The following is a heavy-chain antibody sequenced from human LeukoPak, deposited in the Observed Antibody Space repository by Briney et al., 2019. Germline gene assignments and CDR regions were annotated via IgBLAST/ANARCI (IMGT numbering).Heavy chain of an antibody. CDR2: IKQDGSEK. Sequence: PGGSLGLSCAASGFTFSSYSMNWVRQAPGKGLEWVANIKQDGSEKYYVDSVKGRFTISRDNAKNSLYLQMNSLRAEDTAVYYCARDGYSSSWRYWGQGTLVTVSS. CDR1: GFTFSSYS. V-gene: IGHV3-7*01. J-gene: IGHJ4*02. D-gene: IGHD6-13*01. CDR3: ARDGYSSSWRY.